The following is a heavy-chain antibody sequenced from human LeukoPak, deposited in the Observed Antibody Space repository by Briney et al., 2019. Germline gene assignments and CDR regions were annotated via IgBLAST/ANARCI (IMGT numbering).Heavy chain of an antibody. D-gene: IGHD2-15*01. Sequence: GGSLRLSCAASGFTFKLYWMHWVRQVPGRGPVWVSLINHDGSDTIYADSVRGRFTISRDDAKNTLYPQMNNLRAEDTAVYYCVRGGPSTWSWGQGTLVTVSS. V-gene: IGHV3-74*01. J-gene: IGHJ5*02. CDR2: INHDGSDT. CDR1: GFTFKLYW. CDR3: VRGGPSTWS.